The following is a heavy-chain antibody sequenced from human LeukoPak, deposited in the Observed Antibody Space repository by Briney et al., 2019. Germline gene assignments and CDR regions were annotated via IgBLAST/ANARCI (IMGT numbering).Heavy chain of an antibody. CDR1: GGSISSGDYY. CDR2: IYYTGST. V-gene: IGHV4-39*01. J-gene: IGHJ4*02. CDR3: ARHPGSHCSTATCYTGGVFDY. Sequence: SETLSLTCTVSGGSISSGDYYWSWIRQPPGKGLEWIGSIYYTGSTFYNPSLKSRVTISADTSKNHLSLKLSSVTAADTAVYYCARHPGSHCSTATCYTGGVFDYWGQGTLVTVSS. D-gene: IGHD2-2*01.